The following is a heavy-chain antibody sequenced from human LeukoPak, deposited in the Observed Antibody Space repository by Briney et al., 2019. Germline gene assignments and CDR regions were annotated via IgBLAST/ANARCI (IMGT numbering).Heavy chain of an antibody. D-gene: IGHD4-17*01. J-gene: IGHJ4*02. CDR2: ISVYDGNT. Sequence: GASVKVSCKTSGYTFTKYGISWVRQAPGQGPEWMGWISVYDGNTNYAQKLQDRLTLTTDTSTSTADMELRGLRSDDTAVYYCARADDYGHFYLADYWGQGTLVTVSS. CDR1: GYTFTKYG. V-gene: IGHV1-18*01. CDR3: ARADDYGHFYLADY.